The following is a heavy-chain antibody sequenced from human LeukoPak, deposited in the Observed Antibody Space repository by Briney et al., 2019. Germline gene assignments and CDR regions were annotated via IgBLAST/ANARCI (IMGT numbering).Heavy chain of an antibody. V-gene: IGHV3-7*01. CDR2: IRQDGSEK. Sequence: GGSLRLSCAASGFTFSSYWMSWVRQAPGKGLEWVANIRQDGSEKYYVDSVKGRFTISRDNAKNSLYLQMNSLRAEDTAVYYCARSTLSRWYCSSTSCYEFNYWGQGTLVTVSS. CDR3: ARSTLSRWYCSSTSCYEFNY. D-gene: IGHD2-2*01. CDR1: GFTFSSYW. J-gene: IGHJ4*02.